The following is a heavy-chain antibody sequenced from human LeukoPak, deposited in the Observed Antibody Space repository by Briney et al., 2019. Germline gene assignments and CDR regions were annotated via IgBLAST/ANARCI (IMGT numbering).Heavy chain of an antibody. D-gene: IGHD2-2*02. Sequence: GASVKVSCKASGGTFRSFGISWVRQAPGQGLEWMGRIIPVFGIVKYARKFEGKVTITADKSTSTTYMELSGLRTEDTAVYYCAQKARGGPAAIVGAFDIWGQGTMVTVSA. V-gene: IGHV1-69*04. CDR3: AQKARGGPAAIVGAFDI. J-gene: IGHJ3*02. CDR2: IIPVFGIV. CDR1: GGTFRSFG.